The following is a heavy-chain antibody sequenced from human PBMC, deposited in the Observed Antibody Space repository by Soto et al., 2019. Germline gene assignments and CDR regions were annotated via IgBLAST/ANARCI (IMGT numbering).Heavy chain of an antibody. CDR1: GGSGTSAY. CDR2: IYDTGISGYTPST. CDR3: ARGEDAFFYYGLDV. V-gene: IGHV4-59*02. Sequence: EPLCLPSSVSGGSGTSAYGSWVRRSRGEGPEWIAYIYDTGISGYTPSTSYNPSLKSRVTMSVDTSKSQFSLKLTSVTAADTAVYYCARGEDAFFYYGLDVWGQGITVTVSS. J-gene: IGHJ6*02.